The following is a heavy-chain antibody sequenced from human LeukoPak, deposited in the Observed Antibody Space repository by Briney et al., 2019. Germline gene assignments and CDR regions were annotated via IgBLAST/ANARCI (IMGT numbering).Heavy chain of an antibody. D-gene: IGHD6-19*01. CDR2: INHSGST. V-gene: IGHV4-34*01. Sequence: SETLSLTCAVYGGSFSGCYWSWIRQPPGKGLEWIGEINHSGSTNYNPSLKSRVTISVDTSKNQFSLKLSSVTAADTAVYYCARGLGNQLYSSGWYTRPVYGVDVWGQGTTVTVSS. CDR3: ARGLGNQLYSSGWYTRPVYGVDV. J-gene: IGHJ6*02. CDR1: GGSFSGCY.